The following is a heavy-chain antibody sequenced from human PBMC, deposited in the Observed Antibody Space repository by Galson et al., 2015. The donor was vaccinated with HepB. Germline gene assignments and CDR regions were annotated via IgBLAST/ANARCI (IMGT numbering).Heavy chain of an antibody. V-gene: IGHV3-30-3*01. CDR1: GVTFSSDA. Sequence: ALRLSCAASGVTFSSDAMHWGRQAPGKGLEWVAVISYDGSNKYYADSVKGRFTISRDNSKNTLYLQMNSLRAEDTAVYYCARDIRGYSGYAGGYYYGMDVWGQGTTVTVSS. CDR2: ISYDGSNK. D-gene: IGHD5-12*01. J-gene: IGHJ6*02. CDR3: ARDIRGYSGYAGGYYYGMDV.